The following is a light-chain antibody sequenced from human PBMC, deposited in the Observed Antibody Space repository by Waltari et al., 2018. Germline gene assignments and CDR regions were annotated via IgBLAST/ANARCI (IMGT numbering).Light chain of an antibody. J-gene: IGLJ2*01. V-gene: IGLV1-51*01. CDR3: GTWDSSLSAVV. CDR1: SSNIGNNY. CDR2: DNN. Sequence: QSVLTQPPSVSAAPGQKVTISCSGSSSNIGNNYVSWYKQLPGTAPKLLIYDNNKRPSGIPDRFSGSNSGTSATLGITGLQTGDEADYYCGTWDSSLSAVVFGGGTKLTVL.